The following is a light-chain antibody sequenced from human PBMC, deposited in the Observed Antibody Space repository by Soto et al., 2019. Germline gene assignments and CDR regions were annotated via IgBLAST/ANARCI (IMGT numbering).Light chain of an antibody. CDR1: ESVSSY. CDR3: QQRSYWLT. Sequence: EIVLTQSPATLSLSPGERVNLSCRASESVSSYLAWYQQRPGQAPRLLIYDASKRATGIPARFSGSGSGTDFTLTISSLEPEDFAVYYCQQRSYWLTFGGGTKVEIK. V-gene: IGKV3-11*01. J-gene: IGKJ4*01. CDR2: DAS.